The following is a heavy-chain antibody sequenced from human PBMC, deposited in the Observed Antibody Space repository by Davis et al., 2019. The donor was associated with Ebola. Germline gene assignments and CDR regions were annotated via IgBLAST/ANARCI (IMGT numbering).Heavy chain of an antibody. CDR3: ARARITMGTNWFDP. Sequence: MPSETLSLTCTVSGGSISGYYWSWIRQPPGKGLEWIGEINHSGSTNYNPSLKSRVTISVDTSKNQFSLKLSSVTAADTAVYYCARARITMGTNWFDPWGQGTLVTVSS. CDR2: INHSGST. J-gene: IGHJ5*02. CDR1: GGSISGYY. D-gene: IGHD3-10*01. V-gene: IGHV4-34*01.